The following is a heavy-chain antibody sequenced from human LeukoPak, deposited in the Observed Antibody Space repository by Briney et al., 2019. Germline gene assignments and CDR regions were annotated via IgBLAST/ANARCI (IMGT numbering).Heavy chain of an antibody. J-gene: IGHJ4*02. CDR2: ISTSGDYT. CDR1: GFAFRSYG. D-gene: IGHD5-18*01. CDR3: ARHLSGVTGYTYGRGIDY. Sequence: GGTLRLSCVAAGFAFRSYGMSWVRQAPGKGLEWVSVISTSGDYTYHADSVKGRFTISRDNSKNTLYLQMNSLRAEDTAVYYCARHLSGVTGYTYGRGIDYWGQGTLVTVSS. V-gene: IGHV3-23*01.